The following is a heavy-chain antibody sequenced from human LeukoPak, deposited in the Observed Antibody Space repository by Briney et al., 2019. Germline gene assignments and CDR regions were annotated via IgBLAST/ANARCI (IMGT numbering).Heavy chain of an antibody. Sequence: GASVKVSCKASGGTFSSYAISWVRQAPGQGLEWMGWISAYNGNTNYAQKLQGRVTMTTDTSTSTAYMELRSLRSDDTAVYYCARVIAVAGTGGDYWGQGTLVTVSS. D-gene: IGHD6-19*01. V-gene: IGHV1-18*01. CDR1: GGTFSSYA. CDR3: ARVIAVAGTGGDY. J-gene: IGHJ4*02. CDR2: ISAYNGNT.